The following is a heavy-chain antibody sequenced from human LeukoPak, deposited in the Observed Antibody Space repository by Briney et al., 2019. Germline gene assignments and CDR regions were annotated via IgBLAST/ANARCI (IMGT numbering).Heavy chain of an antibody. CDR3: ARDVATTHYFDY. V-gene: IGHV4-30-2*01. Sequence: SETLSLTCAVSGGSISSGGYSWSWIRQPPGKGLEWIGYIYHSGSTYYNPSLKSRVTISVDRSKNQFSLKLSSVTAADTAVYYCARDVATTHYFDYWGQGTLVTVSS. J-gene: IGHJ4*02. CDR2: IYHSGST. D-gene: IGHD1-26*01. CDR1: GGSISSGGYS.